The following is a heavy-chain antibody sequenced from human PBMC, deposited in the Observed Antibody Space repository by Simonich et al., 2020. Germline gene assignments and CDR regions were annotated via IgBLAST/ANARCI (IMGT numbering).Heavy chain of an antibody. CDR1: GFTFSSYE. Sequence: EVQLVESGGGLVQPGGSLRLSCAASGFTFSSYEMNWVRQAPGKGLEWVSYISSSGSTKDDADSGKGRFTISRDNAKNSLYLQMNSLRAEDTAVYYCARHYYGDYYFDYWGQGTLVTVSS. J-gene: IGHJ4*02. CDR2: ISSSGSTK. V-gene: IGHV3-48*03. D-gene: IGHD4-17*01. CDR3: ARHYYGDYYFDY.